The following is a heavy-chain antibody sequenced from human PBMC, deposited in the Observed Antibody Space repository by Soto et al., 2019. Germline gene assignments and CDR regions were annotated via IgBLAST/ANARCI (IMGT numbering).Heavy chain of an antibody. CDR2: IYYNGNT. CDR3: ARHATRSYDY. J-gene: IGHJ4*02. Sequence: SETLSLTCTVSRGSISTYYWSWIRQPPGKGLECIGCIYYNGNTNYNPSLKSRVTISVDTSKNQFTLNLNSVTAADTAVYYCARHATRSYDYWGQETLVTVSS. V-gene: IGHV4-59*08. CDR1: RGSISTYY.